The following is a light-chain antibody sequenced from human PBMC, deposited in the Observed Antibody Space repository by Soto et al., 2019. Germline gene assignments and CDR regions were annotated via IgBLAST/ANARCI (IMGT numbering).Light chain of an antibody. Sequence: EIVMTQSPATLSVSPGERATLSCRASQSVSSNLAWYQQRPGQAPRLLIYDASTRATGIPASFSGSGSGTEFTLTISSLQSEDFAVYYCQQYNSWPLTFGGGTKVEIK. V-gene: IGKV3-15*01. J-gene: IGKJ4*01. CDR3: QQYNSWPLT. CDR1: QSVSSN. CDR2: DAS.